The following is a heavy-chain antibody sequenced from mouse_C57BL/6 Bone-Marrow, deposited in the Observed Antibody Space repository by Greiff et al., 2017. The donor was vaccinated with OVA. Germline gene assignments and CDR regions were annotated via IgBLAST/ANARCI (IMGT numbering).Heavy chain of an antibody. V-gene: IGHV3-6*01. D-gene: IGHD4-1*01. CDR2: ISYDGSN. CDR3: AWGLAY. Sequence: EVQLQQSGPGLVKPSQSLSLTCSVTGYSITSGYYWNWIRQFPGNKLEWMGYISYDGSNNYNPSLKNRISITRDTSKNQFFLKLNSVTTEETATYYCAWGLAYWGQGTLVTVSA. CDR1: GYSITSGYY. J-gene: IGHJ3*01.